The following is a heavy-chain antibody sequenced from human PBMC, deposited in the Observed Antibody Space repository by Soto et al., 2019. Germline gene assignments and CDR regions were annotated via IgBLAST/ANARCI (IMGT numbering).Heavy chain of an antibody. J-gene: IGHJ5*02. CDR3: ARRINYGSGSYYNWFDP. Sequence: SETLSLTCTVSGGSISSGGYYWSWIRQHPGKGLEWIGYIYYSGSTYYNPSLKSRVTISVDTSKNQFSLKLSSVTAADTAVYYCARRINYGSGSYYNWFDPWGQGTLVTVS. V-gene: IGHV4-31*03. CDR2: IYYSGST. D-gene: IGHD3-10*01. CDR1: GGSISSGGYY.